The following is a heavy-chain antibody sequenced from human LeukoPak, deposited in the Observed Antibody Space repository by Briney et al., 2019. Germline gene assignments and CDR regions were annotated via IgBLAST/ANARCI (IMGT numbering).Heavy chain of an antibody. D-gene: IGHD2-2*01. J-gene: IGHJ5*02. CDR3: ARDREVVPLGGTAANWFDP. V-gene: IGHV3-30-3*01. CDR1: GFTFSSYA. Sequence: TGGSLRLSCAASGFTFSSYAMHWVRQAPGKGLEWVAVISYDGSNKYYADSVKGRFTISRDNSKNTLYLQMNSLRAEDTAVYYCARDREVVPLGGTAANWFDPWGQGTLVTVSS. CDR2: ISYDGSNK.